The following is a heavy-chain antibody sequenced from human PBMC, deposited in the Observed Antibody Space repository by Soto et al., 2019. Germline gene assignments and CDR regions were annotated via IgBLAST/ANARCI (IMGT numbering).Heavy chain of an antibody. J-gene: IGHJ5*02. CDR2: ISSSSSYI. Sequence: GGSLRLSCAASGFTFSSYSMNWVRQAPGKGLEWVSSISSSSSYIYYADSVKGRFTISRDNAKNSLYLQMNSLRAEDTAVYYCARENQTPYGDYEAFNWFDPWGQGTLVTVSS. CDR1: GFTFSSYS. D-gene: IGHD4-17*01. V-gene: IGHV3-21*01. CDR3: ARENQTPYGDYEAFNWFDP.